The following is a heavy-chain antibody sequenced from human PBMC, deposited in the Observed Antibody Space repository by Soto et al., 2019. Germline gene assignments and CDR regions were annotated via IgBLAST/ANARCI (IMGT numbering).Heavy chain of an antibody. V-gene: IGHV3-43*01. Sequence: GGSLRLSCAASGFTFDDYTMHWVRQAPGKGLEWVSLISWDGVSTYYADSVKVRFTISRDNSKNSLYLQMNSLRTEDTALYYCAKVLYDFWSGYYYYYGMDVWGQGTTVTVS. CDR2: ISWDGVST. CDR3: AKVLYDFWSGYYYYYGMDV. CDR1: GFTFDDYT. J-gene: IGHJ6*01. D-gene: IGHD3-3*01.